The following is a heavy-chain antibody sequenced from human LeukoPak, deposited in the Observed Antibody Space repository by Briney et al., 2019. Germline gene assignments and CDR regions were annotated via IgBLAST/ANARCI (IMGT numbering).Heavy chain of an antibody. J-gene: IGHJ4*02. CDR3: ARAPLHPGYSYGWLNFDY. CDR2: INHSGST. D-gene: IGHD5-18*01. CDR1: GGSFSGYY. V-gene: IGHV4-34*01. Sequence: NASETLSLTCAVYGGSFSGYYWSWIRQPPGKGLEWIGEINHSGSTNYNPSLKSRVTISVDTSKNQFSLKLSSVTAADTAVYYCARAPLHPGYSYGWLNFDYWGQGTLVTVSS.